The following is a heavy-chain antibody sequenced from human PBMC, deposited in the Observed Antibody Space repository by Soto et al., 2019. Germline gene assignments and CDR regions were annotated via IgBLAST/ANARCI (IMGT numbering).Heavy chain of an antibody. V-gene: IGHV4-31*03. CDR3: ARGGSSWYAQDYYYYGMDV. J-gene: IGHJ6*02. CDR1: CWSIWSGGSS. D-gene: IGHD6-13*01. Sequence: TLSLTCPFFCWSIWSGGSSWGWVRPPPGEGLEWIGCLFYSGSTYYNPSLKSRVTISVDTSKNQFSLKLSSVTAADTAVYYCARGGSSWYAQDYYYYGMDVWGQGTTVTVSS. CDR2: LFYSGST.